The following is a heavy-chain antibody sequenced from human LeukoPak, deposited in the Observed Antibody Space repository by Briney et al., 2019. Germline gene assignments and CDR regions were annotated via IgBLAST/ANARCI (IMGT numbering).Heavy chain of an antibody. Sequence: SVKVSCKASGGTFSSYAISWVRQAPGQGLEWMGGIIPIFGTANYAQKFQGRVTITTDESTSTAYMELSSLRSEDTAVYYCATSDPYSSTYYYYYYYTDVWGKGTTVTVSS. J-gene: IGHJ6*03. V-gene: IGHV1-69*05. CDR3: ATSDPYSSTYYYYYYYTDV. CDR1: GGTFSSYA. D-gene: IGHD6-13*01. CDR2: IIPIFGTA.